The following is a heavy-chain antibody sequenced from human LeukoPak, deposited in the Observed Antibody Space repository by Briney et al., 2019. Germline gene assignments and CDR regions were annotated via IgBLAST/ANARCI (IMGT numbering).Heavy chain of an antibody. J-gene: IGHJ4*02. CDR1: GYTFTGSN. CDR3: AKDGARWY. D-gene: IGHD6-13*01. CDR2: INPNTGGT. V-gene: IGHV1-2*02. Sequence: GASVKVSCKASGYTFTGSNIYWVRQAPGQGLEWMGWINPNTGGTNYAQKFQGRVTMTRDTSISTAYMELSRLRSDDTDVYYCAKDGARWYWGEGTLVTVSS.